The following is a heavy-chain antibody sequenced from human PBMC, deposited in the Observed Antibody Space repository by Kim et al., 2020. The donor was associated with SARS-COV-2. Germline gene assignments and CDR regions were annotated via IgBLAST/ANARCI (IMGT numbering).Heavy chain of an antibody. J-gene: IGHJ4*02. V-gene: IGHV3-49*03. CDR1: GLNFGDYA. D-gene: IGHD3-22*01. Sequence: GGSLRLSCTTSGLNFGDYAMSWFRQAPGKGLEWVAFIRSKRYGETTEYAASVKGRFTISRDDYKRIAYLQMNGLKTEDTAVYYCTSGPHYYDTAAYYHDYWGQGTLVTVSS. CDR2: IRSKRYGETT. CDR3: TSGPHYYDTAAYYHDY.